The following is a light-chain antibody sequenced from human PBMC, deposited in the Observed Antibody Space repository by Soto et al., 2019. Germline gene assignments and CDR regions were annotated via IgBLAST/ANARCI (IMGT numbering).Light chain of an antibody. Sequence: EIVVTQSPDSLSLSPGERATLSCRASQSVSNNYLARYQQKPGQAPRLLIYGASNRATGIPDRFSGSGSGTDFTLTISRLEPEDFAVYYCQQYGSSGTFGQGAMVDIK. J-gene: IGKJ1*01. CDR2: GAS. V-gene: IGKV3-20*01. CDR3: QQYGSSGT. CDR1: QSVSNNY.